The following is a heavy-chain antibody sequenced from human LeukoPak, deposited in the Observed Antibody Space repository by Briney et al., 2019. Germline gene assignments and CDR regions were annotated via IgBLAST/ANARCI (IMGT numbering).Heavy chain of an antibody. CDR2: INHSEST. D-gene: IGHD3-10*01. V-gene: IGHV4-34*01. CDR1: GGSFSGYY. Sequence: SETLSLTCAVYGGSFSGYYWSWIRQPPGKGLEWIGEINHSESTNYNPSLKSRVTISVDTSKNQFSLKLSSVTAADTAVYYCARGQPYYGSGSCYNTVGNWFDPWGQGTLVTVSS. J-gene: IGHJ5*02. CDR3: ARGQPYYGSGSCYNTVGNWFDP.